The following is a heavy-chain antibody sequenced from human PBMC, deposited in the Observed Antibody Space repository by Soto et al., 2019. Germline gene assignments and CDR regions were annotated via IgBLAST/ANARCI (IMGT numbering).Heavy chain of an antibody. CDR2: IYYSGST. D-gene: IGHD3-3*01. Sequence: QVQLQEWGPGLVKPSETLSLTCTVSGGSISSYYWSWTRQPPGKGLEWIGYIYYSGSTNYNPSRKSRITISGDKSKNQFSLKVSSVTAADTAVYYCARHGGNFGVDIPLLNVWGQGTLVTVSS. CDR3: ARHGGNFGVDIPLLNV. CDR1: GGSISSYY. J-gene: IGHJ4*02. V-gene: IGHV4-59*08.